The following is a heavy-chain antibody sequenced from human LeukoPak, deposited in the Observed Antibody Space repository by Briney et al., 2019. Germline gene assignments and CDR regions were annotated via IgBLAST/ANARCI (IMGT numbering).Heavy chain of an antibody. J-gene: IGHJ3*01. V-gene: IGHV1-2*02. D-gene: IGHD2-2*01. CDR2: INPHTGDT. CDR1: GYTFPGYY. CDR3: ARGIVVVPAAMFF. Sequence: GASVKLSCKASGYTFPGYYFHWVPQAPGQGPDWMGWINPHTGDTNYAQKFQGRVTMTRDTSISTAYIELSRLRSDDTAVYYCARGIVVVPAAMFFWGQGTMVTVSS.